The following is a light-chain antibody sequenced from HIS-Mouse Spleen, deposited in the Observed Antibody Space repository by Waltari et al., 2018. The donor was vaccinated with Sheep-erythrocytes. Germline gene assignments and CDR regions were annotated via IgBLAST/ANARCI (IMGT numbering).Light chain of an antibody. Sequence: QSVLTQPPSASGTPGQRVTISCSGSSSNIGSNPVNWYQPLPGTAPKLLIYSNNQRPSGVPDRFSGSKSGTSASLAISGLQSEDEADYYCCSYAGSYTFWVFGGGTKLTVL. CDR3: CSYAGSYTFWV. CDR1: SSNIGSNP. V-gene: IGLV1-44*01. J-gene: IGLJ3*02. CDR2: SNN.